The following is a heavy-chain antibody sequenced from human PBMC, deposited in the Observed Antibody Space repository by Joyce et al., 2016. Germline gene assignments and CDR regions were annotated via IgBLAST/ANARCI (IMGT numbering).Heavy chain of an antibody. V-gene: IGHV3-30*04. D-gene: IGHD4-23*01. Sequence: QVQLVESGGGVVQPGRSLRLSCAASGFTFSSYAMHWVRKGPGKGLEWVAVISYDGSNKYYADSVKGRFTISRDNSKNTLYLQMNSLRAEDTAVYYCARDFGPVVTRAYFDYWGQGTLVTVSS. CDR2: ISYDGSNK. J-gene: IGHJ4*02. CDR1: GFTFSSYA. CDR3: ARDFGPVVTRAYFDY.